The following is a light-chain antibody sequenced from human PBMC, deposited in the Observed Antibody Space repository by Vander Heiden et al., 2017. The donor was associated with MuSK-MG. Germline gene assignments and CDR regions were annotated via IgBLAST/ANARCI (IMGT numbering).Light chain of an antibody. CDR2: NNT. V-gene: IGLV1-40*01. J-gene: IGLJ2*01. Sequence: QSVLTPPPSVSGAPGQRVTISCTGSSSNIGAGYDVHWYQQFPGTAPKLLIYNNTNRPSGVPDRFSGSKSDTSASLAITGLQAEDEADYYCQSYDSSLSGSVFGGGTKVTVL. CDR1: SSNIGAGYD. CDR3: QSYDSSLSGSV.